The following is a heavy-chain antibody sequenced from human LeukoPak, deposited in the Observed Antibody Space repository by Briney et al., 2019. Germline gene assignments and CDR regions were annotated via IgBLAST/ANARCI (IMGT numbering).Heavy chain of an antibody. CDR1: GGTFSSYA. CDR3: ARDPTYSSSSDHIP. J-gene: IGHJ5*02. D-gene: IGHD6-6*01. V-gene: IGHV1-69*05. CDR2: IIPIFGTA. Sequence: AASVKVSCKASGGTFSSYAISWVRQAPGQGLEWMGGIIPIFGTANYAQKFQGRVTMTRDTSTSTVYMELSSLRSEDTAVYYCARDPTYSSSSDHIPWGQGTLVTVSS.